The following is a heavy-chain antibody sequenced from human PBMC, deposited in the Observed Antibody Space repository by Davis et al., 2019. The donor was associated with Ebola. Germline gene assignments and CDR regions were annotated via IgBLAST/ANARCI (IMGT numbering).Heavy chain of an antibody. D-gene: IGHD6-25*01. CDR1: GLTFSNFG. CDR3: ARLVSGY. V-gene: IGHV3-7*03. J-gene: IGHJ4*02. CDR2: IKKDGVQK. Sequence: GESLKISCATSGLTFSNFGMSWVRQAPGKGLEWVATIKKDGVQKFYVDSVKGRFIISRDNARNSLYLQMNSLKNKDTAVYYCARLVSGYWGQGTLVSVSS.